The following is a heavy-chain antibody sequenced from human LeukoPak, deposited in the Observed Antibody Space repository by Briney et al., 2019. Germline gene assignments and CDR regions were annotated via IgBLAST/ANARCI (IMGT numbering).Heavy chain of an antibody. D-gene: IGHD6-13*01. Sequence: ASVKVSCKASGYTFTDYYMHWVRQAPGQGLEWMGWINPNSGGTNYAQKFQGRVTMTRDTSISTAYMELSRLRSDDTAVYYCARSKQPARVGDYWGQGTLVTVSS. CDR1: GYTFTDYY. CDR2: INPNSGGT. V-gene: IGHV1-2*02. J-gene: IGHJ4*02. CDR3: ARSKQPARVGDY.